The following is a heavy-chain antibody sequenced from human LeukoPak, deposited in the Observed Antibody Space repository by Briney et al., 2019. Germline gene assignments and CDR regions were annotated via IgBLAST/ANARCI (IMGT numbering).Heavy chain of an antibody. CDR1: GGSISSSGYY. J-gene: IGHJ6*03. D-gene: IGHD2-15*01. Sequence: SETLSLTCTVSGGSISSSGYYWGWIRQPPGKGLEWIGSIYYSGSTYYNPSLKSRVTISVDTSKNQFSLKLSSVTAADTAVYYCARHVINGGNMDVWGKGTTVTVSS. V-gene: IGHV4-39*01. CDR3: ARHVINGGNMDV. CDR2: IYYSGST.